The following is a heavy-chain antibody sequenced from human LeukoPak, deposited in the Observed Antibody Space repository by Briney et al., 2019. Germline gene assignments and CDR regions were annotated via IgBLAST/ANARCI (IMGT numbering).Heavy chain of an antibody. V-gene: IGHV4-39*01. J-gene: IGHJ4*02. CDR3: ASGDIVVVPAAMDY. Sequence: PSETLSLTCTASGGSISSSSYYWGWIRQPPGKGLEWIGSIYYSGSTYYNPSLKSRVTISVDTSKNQFSLKLSSVTAADTAVYYCASGDIVVVPAAMDYWGQGTLVTVSS. D-gene: IGHD2-2*01. CDR1: GGSISSSSYY. CDR2: IYYSGST.